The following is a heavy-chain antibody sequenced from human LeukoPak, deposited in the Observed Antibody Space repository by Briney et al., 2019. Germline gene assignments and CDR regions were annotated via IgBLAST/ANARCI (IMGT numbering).Heavy chain of an antibody. D-gene: IGHD2-15*01. CDR3: ARKGGSGYYYYYMDV. J-gene: IGHJ6*03. CDR1: GGSISSYY. V-gene: IGHV4-59*01. Sequence: PSETLSLTCTVSGGSISSYYWSWIRQPPGKGLEWIGYIYYSGSTNYNPSLKSRVTISVDTSKNQFSLKLSSVTAADTAVYYCARKGGSGYYYYYMDVWGKGTTVTVSS. CDR2: IYYSGST.